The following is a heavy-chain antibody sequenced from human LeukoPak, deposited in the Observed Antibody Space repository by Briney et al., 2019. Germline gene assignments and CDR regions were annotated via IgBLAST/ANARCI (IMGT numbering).Heavy chain of an antibody. J-gene: IGHJ5*02. CDR3: ARGRGFDIVVVPAALRFDP. Sequence: SETLSLTCTVSGGSISSGGYYWSWIRQPPGKGLEWIGEINHSGSTNYNPSLKSRVTISVDTSKNQFSLKLSSVTAADTAVYYCARGRGFDIVVVPAALRFDPWGQGTLVTVSS. V-gene: IGHV4-39*07. CDR2: INHSGST. D-gene: IGHD2-2*01. CDR1: GGSISSGGYY.